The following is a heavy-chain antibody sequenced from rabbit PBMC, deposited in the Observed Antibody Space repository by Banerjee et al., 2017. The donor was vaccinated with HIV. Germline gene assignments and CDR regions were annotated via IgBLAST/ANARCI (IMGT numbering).Heavy chain of an antibody. CDR3: ARENVDEYDDWNL. J-gene: IGHJ4*01. CDR2: IDPVFGST. CDR1: GFSLSSYA. Sequence: QLVESGGGLVQPGGSLKLSCKASGFSLSSYAMSWVRQAPGKGLEWIGYIDPVFGSTYYASWVNGRFTISSHNAQNTLYLQLNSLTAADTATYFCARENVDEYDDWNLWGPGTLVTVS. V-gene: IGHV1S7*01. D-gene: IGHD2-1*01.